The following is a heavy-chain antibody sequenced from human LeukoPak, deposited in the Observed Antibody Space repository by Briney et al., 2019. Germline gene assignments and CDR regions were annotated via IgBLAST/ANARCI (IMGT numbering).Heavy chain of an antibody. CDR3: AKVNYGSGSYWYYYGMDV. CDR1: GFTFSSYA. J-gene: IGHJ6*02. Sequence: PGGSLRLSCAASGFTFSSYAMHWVRQAPGKGLEWVAVISYDGSNKYYADSVKGRFTISRDNSKNTLYLQMNSLRAEDTAVYYCAKVNYGSGSYWYYYGMDVWGQGTTVTVSS. V-gene: IGHV3-30-3*01. D-gene: IGHD3-10*01. CDR2: ISYDGSNK.